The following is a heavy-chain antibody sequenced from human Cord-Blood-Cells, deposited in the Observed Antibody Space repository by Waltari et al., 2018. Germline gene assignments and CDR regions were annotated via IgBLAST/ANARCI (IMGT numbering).Heavy chain of an antibody. V-gene: IGHV1-24*01. CDR2: FDPEDGET. Sequence: QVQLVQAGAEVKKPGASVKVSCKVSGYPLTELPMHWLRQAPGKGLEWMGGFDPEDGETIYAQKFQGRVTMTEDTSTDTAYMELSSLRSEDTAVYYCATDWYYYGSGRHWGQGTLVTVSS. CDR3: ATDWYYYGSGRH. CDR1: GYPLTELP. J-gene: IGHJ4*02. D-gene: IGHD3-10*01.